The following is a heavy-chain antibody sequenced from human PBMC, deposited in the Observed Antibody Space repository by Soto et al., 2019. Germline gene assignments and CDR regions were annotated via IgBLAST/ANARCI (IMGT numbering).Heavy chain of an antibody. Sequence: QVQLQESGPGLVKPSETLSLTCTVSGGSVSSGSYYWSWIRQPPGKGLEWIGYIYYSGSTNYNPSRKSRVTISVATSKNQFSLKLSSVTAADTAVYYCARGPYYGGNLEGLDYWGQGTLVTVSS. CDR2: IYYSGST. D-gene: IGHD4-17*01. CDR3: ARGPYYGGNLEGLDY. CDR1: GGSVSSGSYY. V-gene: IGHV4-61*01. J-gene: IGHJ4*02.